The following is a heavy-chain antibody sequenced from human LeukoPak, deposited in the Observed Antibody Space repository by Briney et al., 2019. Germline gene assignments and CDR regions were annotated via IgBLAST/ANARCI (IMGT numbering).Heavy chain of an antibody. CDR2: IVVGSGNT. V-gene: IGHV1-58*02. J-gene: IGHJ5*02. CDR3: AAGDIAAAGTVP. D-gene: IGHD6-13*01. CDR1: GFTLTSSA. Sequence: SVKVSCKASGFTLTSSAMQWVREARGQRLASIGWIVVGSGNTNYAQKFQERVTITRDMSTSTAYMELSSLRSEDTAVYYCAAGDIAAAGTVPWGQGTLVTVSS.